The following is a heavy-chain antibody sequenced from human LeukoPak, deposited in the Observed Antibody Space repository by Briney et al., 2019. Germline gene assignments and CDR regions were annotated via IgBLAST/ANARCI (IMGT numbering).Heavy chain of an antibody. D-gene: IGHD3-3*01. Sequence: SETLSLTCTVSGDSVSNYYWSWMRQPPGKGLERIGYISFSGSTNSNPSLKSRVTMLVDTSRNQFSLNLYSVTAADTAVYYCARGRYDFWSGPPYYYYMDVWGKGTTVTVSS. J-gene: IGHJ6*03. V-gene: IGHV4-59*08. CDR3: ARGRYDFWSGPPYYYYMDV. CDR2: ISFSGST. CDR1: GDSVSNYY.